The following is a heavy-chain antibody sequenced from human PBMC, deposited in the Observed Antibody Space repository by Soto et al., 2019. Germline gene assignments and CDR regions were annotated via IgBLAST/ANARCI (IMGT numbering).Heavy chain of an antibody. V-gene: IGHV3-21*01. CDR2: ISSSSSYI. Sequence: EVQLVESGGGLVKPGGSLRLSCAASGFTFSSYSMNWVRQAPGKGLEWVSSISSSSSYIYYADSVKGRFTISRDNAKNSLYLQMNSLRAEDTAVYYCARDPHGEGYFAYWGQGTLVTVSS. J-gene: IGHJ4*02. D-gene: IGHD3-10*01. CDR3: ARDPHGEGYFAY. CDR1: GFTFSSYS.